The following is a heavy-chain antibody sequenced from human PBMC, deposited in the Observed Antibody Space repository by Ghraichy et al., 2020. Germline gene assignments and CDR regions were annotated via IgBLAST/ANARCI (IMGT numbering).Heavy chain of an antibody. D-gene: IGHD5-18*01. J-gene: IGHJ5*02. Sequence: SETLSLTCTVSGGSISSYYWSWIRQPAGKGLEWIGRIYTSGSTNYNPSLKSRVTMSVDTSKNQFSLKLSSVTAADTAVYYCARDRWAAMAGGCWFDPWGQGTLVTVSS. CDR1: GGSISSYY. CDR2: IYTSGST. V-gene: IGHV4-4*07. CDR3: ARDRWAAMAGGCWFDP.